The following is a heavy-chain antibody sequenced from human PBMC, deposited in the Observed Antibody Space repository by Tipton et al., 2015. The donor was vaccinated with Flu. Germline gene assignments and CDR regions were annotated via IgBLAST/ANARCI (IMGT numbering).Heavy chain of an antibody. CDR3: AREEWLLPFDY. V-gene: IGHV4-59*12. Sequence: LRLSCTVSGGSISSYYWSWIRQPPGKGLEWIGYIYYSGSTNYNPSLKSRVTISVDTSKNQFSLKLSSVTAADTAVYYCAREEWLLPFDYWGQGTLVTVSS. CDR2: IYYSGST. CDR1: GGSISSYY. J-gene: IGHJ4*02. D-gene: IGHD3-3*01.